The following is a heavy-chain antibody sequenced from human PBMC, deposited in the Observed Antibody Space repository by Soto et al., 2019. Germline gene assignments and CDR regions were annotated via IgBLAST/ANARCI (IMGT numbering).Heavy chain of an antibody. CDR3: ARTGGAVWYFDY. Sequence: SETLSLTCTVSCGSISSGDYYWSWIRQPPGKGLEWIGYIYYSGSTYYNPSLKSRVTISVDTSKNQFSLKLSSVTAADTAVYYCARTGGAVWYFDYWGQGTLVTVSS. J-gene: IGHJ4*02. V-gene: IGHV4-30-4*01. D-gene: IGHD2-21*01. CDR2: IYYSGST. CDR1: CGSISSGDYY.